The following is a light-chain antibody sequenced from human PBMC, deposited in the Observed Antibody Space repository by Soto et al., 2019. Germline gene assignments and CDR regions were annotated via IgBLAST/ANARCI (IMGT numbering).Light chain of an antibody. V-gene: IGLV1-44*01. CDR2: NNF. J-gene: IGLJ3*02. Sequence: QPVLTQPPSASGTPGQGVTISCSGGSSNIGSNVVTWYQHLPGTAPKLLIFNNFQRPSGVPDRFSGSKSGTSASLAISGLQSEDEADYYCGAWDDSLNAWLFGGGTKLTVL. CDR1: SSNIGSNV. CDR3: GAWDDSLNAWL.